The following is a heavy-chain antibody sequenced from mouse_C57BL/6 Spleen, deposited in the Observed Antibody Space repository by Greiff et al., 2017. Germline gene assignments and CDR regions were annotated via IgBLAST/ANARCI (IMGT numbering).Heavy chain of an antibody. CDR1: GYAFSSSG. J-gene: IGHJ1*03. V-gene: IGHV1-82*01. D-gene: IGHD1-1*01. Sequence: VQLQQSGPELVKPGASVKISCTASGYAFSSSGMNWVKQRPGKGLEWIGRIYPGDGDTNYNGKFKGKATLTADKSSSTAYMQLSSLTSEDSAVYLCARGGYYDSSRGGYWYFDVWGTGTTVTVSS. CDR3: ARGGYYDSSRGGYWYFDV. CDR2: IYPGDGDT.